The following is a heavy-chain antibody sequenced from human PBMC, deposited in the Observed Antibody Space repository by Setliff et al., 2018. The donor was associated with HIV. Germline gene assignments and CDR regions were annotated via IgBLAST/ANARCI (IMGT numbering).Heavy chain of an antibody. CDR3: ARADETTIFGVVYSVGYWFDP. CDR2: ITPFNGRT. Sequence: ASVKVSCKASGYTFTTFRTNWVRQAPGQGLEWMGWITPFNGRTNYAQRFQGRVTMTTDTSTNTAYMELRSLRSDDTAVYYCARADETTIFGVVYSVGYWFDPWGQGTLVTVSS. V-gene: IGHV1-18*01. CDR1: GYTFTTFR. J-gene: IGHJ5*02. D-gene: IGHD3-3*01.